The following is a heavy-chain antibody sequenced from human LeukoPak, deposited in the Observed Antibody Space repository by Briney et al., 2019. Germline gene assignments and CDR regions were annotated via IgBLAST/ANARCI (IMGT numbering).Heavy chain of an antibody. CDR3: ARAPSPYYYDSSAYYSDY. Sequence: ASMKVSCKTSGYTFTSFDINWVRQAAGQGLEWLGWMNPYTGKTGYAQKFQGRVTFTGDTSIRTAYMEVSSLTSEDTAVYYCARAPSPYYYDSSAYYSDYWGQGTLVTVSS. D-gene: IGHD3-22*01. J-gene: IGHJ4*02. CDR2: MNPYTGKT. V-gene: IGHV1-8*03. CDR1: GYTFTSFD.